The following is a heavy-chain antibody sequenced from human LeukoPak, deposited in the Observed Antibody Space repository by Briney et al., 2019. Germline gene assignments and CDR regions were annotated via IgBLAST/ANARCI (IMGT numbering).Heavy chain of an antibody. CDR3: ARTLSGGDAGDRWFDP. CDR1: GGSISNYY. Sequence: SETLSLTCSVSGGSISNYYWTWLGQPPGKGLEWIGYIYYIGTISYNPSLKSRVTISLDTAKNQFSLRLSSVTAADTAVYYCARTLSGGDAGDRWFDPWGQGTLVTVSS. J-gene: IGHJ5*02. D-gene: IGHD7-27*01. CDR2: IYYIGTI. V-gene: IGHV4-59*08.